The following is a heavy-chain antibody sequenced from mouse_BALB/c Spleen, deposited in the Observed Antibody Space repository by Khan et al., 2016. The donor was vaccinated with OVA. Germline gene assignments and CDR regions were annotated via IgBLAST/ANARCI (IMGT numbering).Heavy chain of an antibody. V-gene: IGHV2-6-7*01. J-gene: IGHJ4*01. D-gene: IGHD2-4*01. Sequence: QMQLEESGPGLVAPSQSLSITCTVSGFSLTGYGVNWVRQPPGKGLEWLGMIWGDGSTDYNSALKSRLSISKDNSKSQAFLKMIRLQTDDTAKYYCAREIYYDYAYYYALDYWGQGTSVTVSS. CDR2: IWGDGST. CDR3: AREIYYDYAYYYALDY. CDR1: GFSLTGYG.